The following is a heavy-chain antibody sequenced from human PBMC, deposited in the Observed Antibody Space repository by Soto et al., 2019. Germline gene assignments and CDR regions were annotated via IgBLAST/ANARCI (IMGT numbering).Heavy chain of an antibody. J-gene: IGHJ4*02. V-gene: IGHV4-34*01. D-gene: IGHD3-10*01. CDR2: INHSGST. CDR3: ARERGVPDY. CDR1: GGSFSGYY. Sequence: SESMSLTCAVYGGSFSGYYWSWNRQPPEKGLEWIGEINHSGSTNYNPSLKSRVTISVDTSKNQFSLKLSSVTASDTAVYYCARERGVPDYWGQGNLVTVSS.